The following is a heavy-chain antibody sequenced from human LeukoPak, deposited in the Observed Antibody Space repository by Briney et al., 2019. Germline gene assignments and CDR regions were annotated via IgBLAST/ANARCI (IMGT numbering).Heavy chain of an antibody. J-gene: IGHJ4*02. CDR3: ARFYGDYGFDY. Sequence: GASVKVSCKASGYTFTSYGISWVRQAPGQGLEWMGWINPNSGGTNYAQKFQGRVTMTRDTSISTAYMELSRLRSDDTAVYYCARFYGDYGFDYWGQGTLVTVSS. CDR1: GYTFTSYG. V-gene: IGHV1-2*02. CDR2: INPNSGGT. D-gene: IGHD4-17*01.